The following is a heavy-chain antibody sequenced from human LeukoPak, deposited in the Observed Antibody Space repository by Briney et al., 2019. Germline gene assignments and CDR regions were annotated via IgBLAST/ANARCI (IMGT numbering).Heavy chain of an antibody. V-gene: IGHV1-69*13. CDR3: ARPKYSSSSGPWDY. CDR1: GGTFSSYA. J-gene: IGHJ4*02. D-gene: IGHD6-6*01. Sequence: SVKVSCKASGGTFSSYAISWVRQAPGQGLEWMGGVIPIFGTANYAQKFQGRVTITADESTSTVYMELSSLRSEDSAVYYCARPKYSSSSGPWDYWGQGTLVTVSS. CDR2: VIPIFGTA.